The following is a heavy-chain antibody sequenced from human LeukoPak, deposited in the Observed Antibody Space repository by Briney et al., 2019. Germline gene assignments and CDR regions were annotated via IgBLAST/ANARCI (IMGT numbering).Heavy chain of an antibody. J-gene: IGHJ6*03. CDR1: GGSIHSFY. D-gene: IGHD5-18*01. CDR2: VYTSGRT. Sequence: PSETLSLTCNVSGGSIHSFYWNWLRQPAGKGLEWIGRVYTSGRTIYNPSLKSRVTMSLDTSKNQFSLKLSSVTAADTAVYYCARDLRGYSYGLVAYYYYMDVWGKGTTVTVSS. V-gene: IGHV4-4*07. CDR3: ARDLRGYSYGLVAYYYYMDV.